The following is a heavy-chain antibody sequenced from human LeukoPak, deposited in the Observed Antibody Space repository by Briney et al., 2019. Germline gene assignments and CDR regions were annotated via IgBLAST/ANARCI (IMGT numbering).Heavy chain of an antibody. V-gene: IGHV4-39*01. D-gene: IGHD5-18*01. Sequence: SETLSLTCTVSGGSISSSSYYWGWIRQPPGKGLEWIGSIYYSGSTYYNPSLKSRVTISVDTSKNQFSLKLSSVPAADTAVYYCPRATAPYYYYYYIDLWLKGTTVTVSS. CDR3: PRATAPYYYYYYIDL. CDR2: IYYSGST. J-gene: IGHJ6*03. CDR1: GGSISSSSYY.